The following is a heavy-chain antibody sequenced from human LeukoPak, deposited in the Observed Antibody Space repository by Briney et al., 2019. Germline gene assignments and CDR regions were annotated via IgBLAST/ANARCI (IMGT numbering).Heavy chain of an antibody. Sequence: GGSLRLSCAASGFSFTSYWMSWVRQAPGKGLEWVANINQDGSEKYYVDSVEGRFTLSRDNAKNSLYLQMNSLRAEDTAVYYCARDRYGDYDYWGQGTLVTVSS. CDR3: ARDRYGDYDY. J-gene: IGHJ4*02. CDR2: INQDGSEK. CDR1: GFSFTSYW. V-gene: IGHV3-7*04. D-gene: IGHD4-17*01.